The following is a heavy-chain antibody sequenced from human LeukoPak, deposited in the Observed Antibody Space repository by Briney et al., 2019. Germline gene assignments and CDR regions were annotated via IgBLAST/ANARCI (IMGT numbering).Heavy chain of an antibody. CDR3: ATYRQVMLPFES. Sequence: GGSLRLSCAASGFTFSSYAMHWVRQAPGKGLEWVAVISYDGSNKYYADSVKGRFTISRDNSKNTLYLQMNSLRGEDTAIYYCATYRQVMLPFESWGQGTLVTVSS. CDR1: GFTFSSYA. V-gene: IGHV3-30*04. D-gene: IGHD5-18*01. CDR2: ISYDGSNK. J-gene: IGHJ4*02.